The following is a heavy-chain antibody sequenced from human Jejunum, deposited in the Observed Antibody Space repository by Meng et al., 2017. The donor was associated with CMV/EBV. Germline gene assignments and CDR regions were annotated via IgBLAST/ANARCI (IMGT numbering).Heavy chain of an antibody. CDR2: MNPNNGNT. Sequence: INWVRQAAGQGLEWMGWMNPNNGNTGYAQKFQGRFTMTWNTSISTAYMELSSLRSEDTAIYYCASHQQFCSGGSCYSLGYYYGMDIWGQGTTVTVSS. D-gene: IGHD2-15*01. V-gene: IGHV1-8*01. J-gene: IGHJ6*02. CDR3: ASHQQFCSGGSCYSLGYYYGMDI.